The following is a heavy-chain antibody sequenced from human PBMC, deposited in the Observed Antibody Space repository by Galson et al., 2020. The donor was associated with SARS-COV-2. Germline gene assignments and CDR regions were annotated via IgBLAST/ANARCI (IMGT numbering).Heavy chain of an antibody. CDR3: VRSHSPGTAAAAI. CDR2: INSSSTYT. V-gene: IGHV3-11*03. D-gene: IGHD6-13*01. CDR1: GFTFSDYY. J-gene: IGHJ3*02. Sequence: GESLKISCAASGFTFSDYYMHWIRQAPGKGPEWLSYINSSSTYTDYADSVKGRFTISRDNAKNSLFLQMNSLRDDDTAVYYCVRSHSPGTAAAAIWGQGTMVSVSS.